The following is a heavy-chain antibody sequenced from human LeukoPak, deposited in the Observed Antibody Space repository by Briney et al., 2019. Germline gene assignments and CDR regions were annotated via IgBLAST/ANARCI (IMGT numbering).Heavy chain of an antibody. CDR3: ARPLWHSSGYYSV. V-gene: IGHV3-7*01. CDR2: INQDGGDK. CDR1: GSMFSRYW. D-gene: IGHD3-22*01. J-gene: IGHJ3*01. Sequence: GGSLRLSCAVSGSMFSRYWMTWVRQAPGRGLEWVANINQDGGDKSYVDSVKGRFTISRDNAKNSLYLEMNSLRAEDTAVYYCARPLWHSSGYYSVWGQGTMVTVSS.